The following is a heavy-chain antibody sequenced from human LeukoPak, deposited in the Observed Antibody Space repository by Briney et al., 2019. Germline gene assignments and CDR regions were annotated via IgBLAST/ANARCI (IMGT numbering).Heavy chain of an antibody. Sequence: SETLSLTCTVSGGTISSGGSYWRWIRQHPGKGLEWIGYISYSGSTYYNPSLKSRVTISVDTSKNHFSLKLSSVTAADTAVYYCARWGITGTTPPGFDPWGQGTLVTVSS. V-gene: IGHV4-31*03. CDR2: ISYSGST. J-gene: IGHJ5*02. D-gene: IGHD1-14*01. CDR1: GGTISSGGSY. CDR3: ARWGITGTTPPGFDP.